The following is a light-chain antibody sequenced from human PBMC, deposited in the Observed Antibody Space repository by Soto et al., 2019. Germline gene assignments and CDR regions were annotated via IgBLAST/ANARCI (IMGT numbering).Light chain of an antibody. V-gene: IGKV3-11*01. J-gene: IGKJ1*01. CDR1: QSVGSY. CDR3: QRRSNWPPTWT. CDR2: DAS. Sequence: EIVLTQSPATLSLSPGERATLSCRASQSVGSYLAWYQHKPGQPPRLLIYDASNRATGIPARFSGSGSGSAFTLTISSREPEDLAVYYCQRRSNWPPTWTFGQGTKVEIK.